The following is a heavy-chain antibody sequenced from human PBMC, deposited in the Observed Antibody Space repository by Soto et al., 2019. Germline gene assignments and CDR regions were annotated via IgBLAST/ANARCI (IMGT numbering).Heavy chain of an antibody. CDR2: IYFTGSP. CDR1: GDSVNNKDYY. V-gene: IGHV4-39*01. CDR3: TRHSYTHPGIVDY. D-gene: IGHD3-10*01. J-gene: IGHJ4*02. Sequence: QVQLQESGPGLAKPSETLSLTCNVSGDSVNNKDYYWGWIRQPPGTGLEWIASIYFTGSPPSNPSLRGRITISVDTTKNHFSLELRSVTAADTAIYYCTRHSYTHPGIVDYWGQGTRVTVSS.